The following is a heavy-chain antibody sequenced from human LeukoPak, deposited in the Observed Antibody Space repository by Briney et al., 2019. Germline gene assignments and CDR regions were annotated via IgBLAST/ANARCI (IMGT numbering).Heavy chain of an antibody. CDR1: GFTFSSYG. J-gene: IGHJ4*02. Sequence: GGSLRLSCAASGFTFSSYGMHWVRQAPGKGLEWVAVIWYDGSNKYYADSVKGRFTTSRDNSKNTLYLQMNSLRAEDTAVYYCARDPSGSYYFDYWGQGTLVTVSS. CDR3: ARDPSGSYYFDY. D-gene: IGHD1-26*01. V-gene: IGHV3-33*01. CDR2: IWYDGSNK.